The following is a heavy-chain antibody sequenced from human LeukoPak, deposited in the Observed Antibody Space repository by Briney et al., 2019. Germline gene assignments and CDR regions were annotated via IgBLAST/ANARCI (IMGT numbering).Heavy chain of an antibody. Sequence: SETLSLTCTVSGGSISSSTSYWGWIRQPPGRGLEWIGNIYFRGSTYYNPSLKSRVTISVDTSKNQFSLKLSSVTAADTALYYCARLNSPGWFDPWGQGTLVTVSS. J-gene: IGHJ5*02. D-gene: IGHD4-23*01. CDR1: GGSISSSTSY. CDR3: ARLNSPGWFDP. V-gene: IGHV4-39*01. CDR2: IYFRGST.